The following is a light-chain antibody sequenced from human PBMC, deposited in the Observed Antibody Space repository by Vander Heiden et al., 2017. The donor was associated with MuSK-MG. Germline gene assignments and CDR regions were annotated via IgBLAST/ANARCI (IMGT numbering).Light chain of an antibody. Sequence: QSALTQPASVSGSPGQSIPIPCTGSSSDVGGYNYVSWYQLGPGEAPTLMIYDVSHRPSRVSNRFSGSKSGNTASLTISGLQAEDEGDYYCSSYSTGNTLVVFGGGTKLTVL. CDR2: DVS. J-gene: IGLJ2*01. V-gene: IGLV2-14*01. CDR3: SSYSTGNTLVV. CDR1: SSDVGGYNY.